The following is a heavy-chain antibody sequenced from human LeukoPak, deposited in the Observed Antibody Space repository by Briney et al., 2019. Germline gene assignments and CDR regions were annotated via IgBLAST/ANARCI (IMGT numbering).Heavy chain of an antibody. J-gene: IGHJ6*03. Sequence: GASVKVSCKASGYTFTSYGISWVRQAPGQGLEWMGWISAYNGNTNYAQKLQGRVTMTTDTSTSTAYMELRSLRSDDTAVYYCARESRFLEWLSIEYYYYYYMDVWGKGTTVTVSS. CDR1: GYTFTSYG. CDR2: ISAYNGNT. CDR3: ARESRFLEWLSIEYYYYYYMDV. V-gene: IGHV1-18*01. D-gene: IGHD3-3*01.